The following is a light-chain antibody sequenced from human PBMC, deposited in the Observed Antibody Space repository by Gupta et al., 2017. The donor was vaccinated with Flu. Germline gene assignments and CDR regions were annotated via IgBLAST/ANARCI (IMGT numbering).Light chain of an antibody. V-gene: IGLV1-40*01. CDR1: SSNIGAGHQ. CDR3: QSFDDSLGGWRI. J-gene: IGLJ2*01. Sequence: QSVLTQPPSVSGAPGQTVTISCTGRSSNIGAGHQVHWYQQLPGTPPRLLIYGDVVRPSGIPDRFSGSNSGTTATLAITGLQAEDEADYFCQSFDDSLGGWRIFGGGTKLTVL. CDR2: GDV.